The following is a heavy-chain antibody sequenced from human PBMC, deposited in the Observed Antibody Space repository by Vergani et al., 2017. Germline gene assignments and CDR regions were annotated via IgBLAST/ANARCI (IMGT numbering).Heavy chain of an antibody. CDR2: INAGNGNT. CDR1: GYTFTSYA. CDR3: ARGRIAVAGMISY. Sequence: QVQLVQSGAEVKKPGASVKVSCKASGYTFTSYAMHLVRQAPGQRLEWMGWINAGNGNTKYSQKFQGRVTITRDTSASTAYMELSSLRSEDTAVYYCARGRIAVAGMISYWGQGTLVTVSS. V-gene: IGHV1-3*01. J-gene: IGHJ4*02. D-gene: IGHD6-19*01.